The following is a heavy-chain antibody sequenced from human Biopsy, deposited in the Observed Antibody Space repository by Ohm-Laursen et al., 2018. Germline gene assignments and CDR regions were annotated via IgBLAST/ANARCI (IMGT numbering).Heavy chain of an antibody. CDR3: ARGSGYFKLDV. CDR1: GESTSGYF. J-gene: IGHJ6*02. D-gene: IGHD5-12*01. V-gene: IGHV4-34*01. CDR2: INQSRRT. Sequence: LSLTCAVNGESTSGYFWNWLRQPPGEGLEWIGEINQSRRTKYNPSLKRRATLSADSSNSQFSLRLTSVTAADTAIYYCARGSGYFKLDVWGQGTTVTVSS.